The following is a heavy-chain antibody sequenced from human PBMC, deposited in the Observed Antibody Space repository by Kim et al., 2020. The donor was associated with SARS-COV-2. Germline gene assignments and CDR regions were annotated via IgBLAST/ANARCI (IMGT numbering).Heavy chain of an antibody. CDR3: ARDGSIMITFGGVIVIPPTSPYYGMDV. CDR1: GYTFTSYA. Sequence: ASVKVSCKASGYTFTSYAMHWVRQAPGQRLEWMGWINAGNGNTKYSQKFQGRVTITRDTSASTAYMELSSLRSEDTAVYYCARDGSIMITFGGVIVIPPTSPYYGMDVWGQGPTVTVSS. J-gene: IGHJ6*02. CDR2: INAGNGNT. D-gene: IGHD3-16*02. V-gene: IGHV1-3*01.